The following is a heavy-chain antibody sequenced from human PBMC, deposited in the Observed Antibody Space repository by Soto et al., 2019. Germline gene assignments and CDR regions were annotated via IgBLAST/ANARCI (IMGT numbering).Heavy chain of an antibody. J-gene: IGHJ4*02. Sequence: GGSLRLSCAASGFTFSSYGMHWVRQAPGKGLEWVAVISYDGSNKYYADSVKGRFTISRDNSKSTLYLQMNSLRAEDTAVYYCAKDLYSSSWYFDYWGQGTQVTVSS. CDR3: AKDLYSSSWYFDY. CDR2: ISYDGSNK. D-gene: IGHD6-13*01. CDR1: GFTFSSYG. V-gene: IGHV3-30*18.